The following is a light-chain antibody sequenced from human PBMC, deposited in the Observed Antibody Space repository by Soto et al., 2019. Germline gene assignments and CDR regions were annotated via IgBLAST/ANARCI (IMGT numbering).Light chain of an antibody. CDR2: LTS. CDR1: QSINNF. J-gene: IGKJ4*01. V-gene: IGKV1-39*01. CDR3: QQSYSLPVT. Sequence: DIQMTQSPSSLPASVGDRVTIACRASQSINNFLNWYQQKPGKAPKLLIYLTSGLQNGAPSRFSGSGSGTNFRLTISSLQPEDFATYYCQQSYSLPVTFGGGTKVEVK.